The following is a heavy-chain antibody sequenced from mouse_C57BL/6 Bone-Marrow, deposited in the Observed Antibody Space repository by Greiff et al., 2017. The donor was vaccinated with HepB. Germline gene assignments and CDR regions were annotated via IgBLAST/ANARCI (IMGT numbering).Heavy chain of an antibody. D-gene: IGHD2-5*01. Sequence: VQLQQSGPELVKPGASVKISCKASGYSFTGYYMNWVKQSPEKSLEWIGEINPSTGGTTYNQKFKAKATLTVDKSSSTAYMQLKSLTSEDSAVYYCARWDYSNYWFAYWGQGTLVTVSA. J-gene: IGHJ3*01. V-gene: IGHV1-42*01. CDR3: ARWDYSNYWFAY. CDR2: INPSTGGT. CDR1: GYSFTGYY.